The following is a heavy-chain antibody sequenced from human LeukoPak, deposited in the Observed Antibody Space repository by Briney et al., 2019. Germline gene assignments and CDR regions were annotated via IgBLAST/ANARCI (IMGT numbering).Heavy chain of an antibody. CDR1: GYSFSSYW. J-gene: IGHJ4*02. V-gene: IGHV5-51*01. CDR3: VRRGSGLDY. CDR2: IYPRDSDT. Sequence: GESLKISCKASGYSFSSYWIAWVRQVPGKGLEWTGNIYPRDSDTRYSPSFQGQVTISADKSINIAYLQWNSLKASDTAMYYCVRRGSGLDYWGQGTLVTVSS. D-gene: IGHD6-19*01.